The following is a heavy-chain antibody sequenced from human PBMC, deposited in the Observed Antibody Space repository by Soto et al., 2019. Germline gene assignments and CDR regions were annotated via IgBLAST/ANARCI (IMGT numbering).Heavy chain of an antibody. D-gene: IGHD6-19*01. CDR1: GGSISTNCCY. Sequence: QLHLQESGPGLVKSSETLSLTCSVSGGSISTNCCYWGWVRQRPGKGLEWIGSIYYSGTTFYNPSLKSRVSISVDTSKIHFSLRLSSATAADTGVYYCARAPRTSGWRRTYFDYWGQGTLVTVSS. CDR2: IYYSGTT. CDR3: ARAPRTSGWRRTYFDY. J-gene: IGHJ4*02. V-gene: IGHV4-39*02.